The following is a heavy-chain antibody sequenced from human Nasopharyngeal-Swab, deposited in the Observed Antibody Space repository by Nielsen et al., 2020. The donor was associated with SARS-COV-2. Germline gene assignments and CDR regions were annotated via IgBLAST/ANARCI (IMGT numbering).Heavy chain of an antibody. D-gene: IGHD2-21*01. CDR3: ARAYCGGDCYSPYNWFDP. Sequence: SETLSLTCAVYGGSFSGYYWSWIRQPPGKGLEWIGEINHSGSTNYNPSLKSRVTISVDTSKNQFSLKLSSVTAADTAVYYCARAYCGGDCYSPYNWFDPWGQGTPVTVSS. V-gene: IGHV4-34*01. CDR1: GGSFSGYY. J-gene: IGHJ5*02. CDR2: INHSGST.